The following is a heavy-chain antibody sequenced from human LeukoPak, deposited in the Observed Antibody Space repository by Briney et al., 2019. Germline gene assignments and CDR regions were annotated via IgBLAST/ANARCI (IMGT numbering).Heavy chain of an antibody. V-gene: IGHV3-23*01. Sequence: GGSLRLSCAASGFTFSNYAMTWVRQAPETGLHWVSAISGSGANTYYADSVKGRFTVSRDNSKNTLFLQMNSLRAEDTAVYYCAAFDFWSSPQYMDVWGKGTTVTVSS. CDR2: ISGSGANT. CDR1: GFTFSNYA. D-gene: IGHD3-3*01. J-gene: IGHJ6*03. CDR3: AAFDFWSSPQYMDV.